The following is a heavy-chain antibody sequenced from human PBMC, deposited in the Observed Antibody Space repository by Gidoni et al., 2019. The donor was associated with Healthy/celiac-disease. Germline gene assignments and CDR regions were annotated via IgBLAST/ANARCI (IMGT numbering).Heavy chain of an antibody. CDR3: ARGEGKDGYNYGY. CDR2: IYYSGST. D-gene: IGHD5-12*01. V-gene: IGHV4-59*01. J-gene: IGHJ4*02. Sequence: VKPSETLSLTCTVSGGSISSYYWSWIRQPPGKGLEWIGYIYYSGSTNYNPSLKSRVTISVDTSKNQFSLKLSSVTAADTAVYYCARGEGKDGYNYGYWGQGTLVTVSS. CDR1: GGSISSYY.